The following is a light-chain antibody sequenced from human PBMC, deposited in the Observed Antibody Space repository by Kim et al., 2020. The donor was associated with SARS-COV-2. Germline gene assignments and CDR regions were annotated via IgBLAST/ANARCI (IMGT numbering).Light chain of an antibody. Sequence: QSALTQPRSVSGSPGQSVTISCTGTSSDVGGYNYVSWYQQHPGKVPKVMIYDVNKRPSGVPDRFSGSKSGNTASLTISGLQAEDEADYYCSSYAGFYTMIFGGGTQLNVL. V-gene: IGLV2-11*01. CDR1: SSDVGGYNY. CDR2: DVN. CDR3: SSYAGFYTMI. J-gene: IGLJ2*01.